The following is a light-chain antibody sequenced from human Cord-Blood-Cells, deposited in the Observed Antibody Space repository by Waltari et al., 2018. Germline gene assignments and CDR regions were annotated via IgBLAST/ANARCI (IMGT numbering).Light chain of an antibody. V-gene: IGLV2-14*01. CDR3: SSYTSSSTLV. CDR1: SSDVGGYNY. J-gene: IGLJ2*01. Sequence: QSALTQPASVSGSPGQSITISCTGTSSDVGGYNYVSGYQQHPGKATKLMIYDVRNRRSGVSNRFSGSKSGNTASLTISGLQAEDEADYYCSSYTSSSTLVFGGGTKLTVL. CDR2: DVR.